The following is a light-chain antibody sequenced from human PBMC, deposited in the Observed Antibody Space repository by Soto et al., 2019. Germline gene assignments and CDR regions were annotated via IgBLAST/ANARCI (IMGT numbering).Light chain of an antibody. CDR1: EGVGSS. J-gene: IGKJ1*01. V-gene: IGKV3-15*01. Sequence: THTPDTLSLSQGERVTLSSTASEGVGSSLAWYHQKPGQAPRVLIYGASTTAPGIPARFSGSGSGTEFTLTISSLQSEDSAVDVYQQYHDWTRPFGQGTKVDI. CDR2: GAS. CDR3: QQYHDWTRP.